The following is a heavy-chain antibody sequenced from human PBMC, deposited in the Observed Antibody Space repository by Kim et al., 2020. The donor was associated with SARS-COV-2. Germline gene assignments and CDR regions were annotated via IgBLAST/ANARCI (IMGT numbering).Heavy chain of an antibody. CDR3: AREGGDSSSWPYYYYYGMDV. Sequence: ASVKVSCKASGYTFTSYAMHWVRQAPGQRLEWMGWINAGNGNTKYSQKFQGRVTITRDTSASTAYMELSSLRSEDTAVYYCAREGGDSSSWPYYYYYGMDVWGQGTTVTVSS. V-gene: IGHV1-3*01. D-gene: IGHD6-13*01. J-gene: IGHJ6*02. CDR2: INAGNGNT. CDR1: GYTFTSYA.